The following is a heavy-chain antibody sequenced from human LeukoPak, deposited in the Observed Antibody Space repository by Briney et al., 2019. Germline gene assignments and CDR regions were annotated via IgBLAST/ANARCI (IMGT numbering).Heavy chain of an antibody. J-gene: IGHJ5*02. CDR3: ARVLPTVTTKRGWFDP. V-gene: IGHV3-11*01. CDR2: ISSSGSTI. CDR1: GFTFSDYY. D-gene: IGHD4-17*01. Sequence: GGSLRLSCAASGFTFSDYYVSWIRQAPGKGLEWVSYISSSGSTIYYADSVKGRFTISRDNAKNSLYLQMNSLRAEDTAVYYCARVLPTVTTKRGWFDPWGQGTLVTVSS.